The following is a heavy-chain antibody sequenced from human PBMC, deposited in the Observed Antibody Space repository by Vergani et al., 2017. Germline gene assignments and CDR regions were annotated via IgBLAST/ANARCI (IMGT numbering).Heavy chain of an antibody. CDR3: VRDKTYYDTLIGYAGYYFDS. CDR1: GDSISRSHYY. D-gene: IGHD3-9*01. Sequence: QLQLQESGPGLVKPSETLSLSCRVSGDSISRSHYYWGFIRQPPGKGLEWIGSISSSGSPYYNPTLKSRLAFSVDTSKNLFSLRLKSVTAADTAVYYCVRDKTYYDTLIGYAGYYFDSWGQGALVTVSS. V-gene: IGHV4-39*02. CDR2: ISSSGSP. J-gene: IGHJ4*02.